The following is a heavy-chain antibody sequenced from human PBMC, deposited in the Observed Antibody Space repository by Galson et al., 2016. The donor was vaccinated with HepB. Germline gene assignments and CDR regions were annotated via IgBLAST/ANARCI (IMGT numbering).Heavy chain of an antibody. V-gene: IGHV3-9*01. D-gene: IGHD2-8*01. J-gene: IGHJ6*02. CDR2: ITWNSGAI. Sequence: SLRLSCAASGFTFGDYAMHWVRQAPGKGLEWVPGITWNSGAIAYADSVKGRFTISRDNARNSLYLQMNNLRTEDTALYYCAKDRVSFYYYGMDVWGQGTTVTVSS. CDR1: GFTFGDYA. CDR3: AKDRVSFYYYGMDV.